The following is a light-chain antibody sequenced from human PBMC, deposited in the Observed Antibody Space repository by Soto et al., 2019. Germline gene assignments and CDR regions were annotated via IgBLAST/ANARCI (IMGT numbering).Light chain of an antibody. J-gene: IGLJ1*01. V-gene: IGLV2-14*03. CDR1: SSDVGAFNY. CDR2: DVT. CDR3: SSYTNRNTEV. Sequence: QSVLTQPASVSGSPGQSISISCIGTSSDVGAFNYVSWYQHHPGKAPQLIIYDVTSRPSGVSNRFSASKSGNTASLTISGLQFEDEADYYCSSYTNRNTEVFGTGTKVTGL.